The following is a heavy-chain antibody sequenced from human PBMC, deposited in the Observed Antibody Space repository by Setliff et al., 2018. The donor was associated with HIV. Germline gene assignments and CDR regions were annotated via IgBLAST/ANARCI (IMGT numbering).Heavy chain of an antibody. CDR1: GESFSGYY. J-gene: IGHJ4*02. CDR3: ARGPPPDFNY. V-gene: IGHV4-34*01. Sequence: PSETLSLTFAVYGESFSGYYWNWCRQPPGKGLEWIGEIKHSGSTKSNPSLKSRVTMSVDTSKNQFSLKRTSMTAAATAVYYCARGPPPDFNYWGPGILVTVSS. CDR2: IKHSGST.